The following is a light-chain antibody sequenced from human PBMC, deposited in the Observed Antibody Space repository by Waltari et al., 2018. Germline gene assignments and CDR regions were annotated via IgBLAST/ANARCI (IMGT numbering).Light chain of an antibody. V-gene: IGKV1-39*01. CDR3: QQSNFVPWT. CDR2: TAS. CDR1: QTVEKN. Sequence: DIQMTQSPSSLSAFVGDSVTITCRASQTVEKNLNWYQKKPGKAPKLLIYTASRLQSGVPSRFSGSGSGRDFTLTINNVQPEDFATYYCQQSNFVPWTFGQGTKVDNK. J-gene: IGKJ1*01.